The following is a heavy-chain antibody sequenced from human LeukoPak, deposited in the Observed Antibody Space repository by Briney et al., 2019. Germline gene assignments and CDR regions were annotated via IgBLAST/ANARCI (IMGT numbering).Heavy chain of an antibody. D-gene: IGHD4-17*01. J-gene: IGHJ4*02. CDR1: GYTLTELS. Sequence: ASVKVSCKVSGYTLTELSMHWVRQAPGKGLEWMGGFDPEDGETIYAQKFQGRVTITEDTSTDTAYMELSSLRSEDTAVYYCATPNDYGDQAPFDYWGQGTLVTVSS. V-gene: IGHV1-24*01. CDR2: FDPEDGET. CDR3: ATPNDYGDQAPFDY.